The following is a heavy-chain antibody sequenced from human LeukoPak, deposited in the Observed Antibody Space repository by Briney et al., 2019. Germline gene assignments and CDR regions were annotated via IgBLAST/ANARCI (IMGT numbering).Heavy chain of an antibody. CDR1: GYTFTSYY. CDR3: ARDDPQVPAARYYYGMDV. D-gene: IGHD2-2*01. V-gene: IGHV1-46*01. CDR2: INPSGGST. J-gene: IGHJ6*02. Sequence: ASVKVSCKASGYTFTSYYMHWVRQAPGQGLEWMGIINPSGGSTSYAQKFQGRVTMTRDTSTSTVYMELSSLRSEDTAVYYCARDDPQVPAARYYYGMDVWGQGTTVTVSS.